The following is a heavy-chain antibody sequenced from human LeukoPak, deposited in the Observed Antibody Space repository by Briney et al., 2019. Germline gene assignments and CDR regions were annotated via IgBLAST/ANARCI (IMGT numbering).Heavy chain of an antibody. D-gene: IGHD1-26*01. J-gene: IGHJ4*02. CDR2: LNSSGGST. V-gene: IGHV1-46*01. CDR3: ARDRWELPYYFDY. Sequence: ASVKVSCKTSGYIFTDDYIHWVRQAPGQGLEWMGILNSSGGSTTYAQKFQGRITMTRDASTSTVYMELRSLRSEDTAVYYCARDRWELPYYFDYWGQGTLVTVSS. CDR1: GYIFTDDY.